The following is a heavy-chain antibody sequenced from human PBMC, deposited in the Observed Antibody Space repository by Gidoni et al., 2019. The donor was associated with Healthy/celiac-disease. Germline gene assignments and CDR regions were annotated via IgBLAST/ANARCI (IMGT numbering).Heavy chain of an antibody. Sequence: QVQLQQWGAGLLKPSETLSLTCAVQGGSSSGYYWSWIRQPPGKGLDWIGEINHSGSTNSNPSLKSRVTISVDTSKNQFSLKLSSVTAADTAVYYCARGRRWLVHWFDPWGQGTLVTVSS. D-gene: IGHD6-19*01. J-gene: IGHJ5*02. CDR3: ARGRRWLVHWFDP. CDR2: INHSGST. CDR1: GGSSSGYY. V-gene: IGHV4-34*01.